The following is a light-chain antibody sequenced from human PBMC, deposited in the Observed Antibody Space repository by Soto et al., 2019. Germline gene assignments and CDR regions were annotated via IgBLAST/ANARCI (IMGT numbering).Light chain of an antibody. CDR3: QQYYSTPPT. CDR1: RSVLYSSNNKNY. CDR2: WAS. V-gene: IGKV4-1*01. J-gene: IGKJ4*01. Sequence: DIVMTQSPDSLAVSLGERATINCKSSRSVLYSSNNKNYLAWYQQKPGQAPKLLIYWASTRESGVPDRFSGSGSGTYFTLTISSLQAEDVPVYYCQQYYSTPPTFGGGTKVEIK.